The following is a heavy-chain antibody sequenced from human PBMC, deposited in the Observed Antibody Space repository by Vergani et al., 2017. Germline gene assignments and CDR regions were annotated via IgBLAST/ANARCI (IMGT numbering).Heavy chain of an antibody. J-gene: IGHJ5*02. V-gene: IGHV3-23*01. CDR1: GFTFTNFA. Sequence: EVQLLESGGNLVQPGGSLRLSCAASGFTFTNFAMTWVRQAPGEGLEWVSGISGSGGFTYYADSVKGRFTISRDNSKNTLYLQMNSLRAEDTAVYYCAKDLKDCSSTSCYPYNWFDPWGQGTLVTVSS. D-gene: IGHD2-2*01. CDR2: ISGSGGFT. CDR3: AKDLKDCSSTSCYPYNWFDP.